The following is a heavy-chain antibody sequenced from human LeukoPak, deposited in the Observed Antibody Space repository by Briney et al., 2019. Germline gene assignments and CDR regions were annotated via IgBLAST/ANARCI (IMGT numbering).Heavy chain of an antibody. CDR1: GFTFGDYA. D-gene: IGHD2-2*01. J-gene: IGHJ5*02. CDR3: TRAHTQLGFDP. Sequence: QPGRSLRLSCTASGFTFGDYAMSWFRQAPGKGLEWVGFIRSKAYGGTTEYAASVRGRFTISRDDSKSIAYLQMNSLKTEDTAVYYCTRAHTQLGFDPWGQGTLVTVSS. CDR2: IRSKAYGGTT. V-gene: IGHV3-49*03.